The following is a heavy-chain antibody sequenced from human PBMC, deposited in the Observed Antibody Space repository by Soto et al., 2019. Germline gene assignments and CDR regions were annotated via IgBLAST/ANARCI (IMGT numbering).Heavy chain of an antibody. CDR3: AGINSSGYYIFDY. V-gene: IGHV4-59*01. D-gene: IGHD3-22*01. CDR2: IYYSGST. CDR1: GGSITDYY. Sequence: PSETLSLTCTVSGGSITDYYWSWIRQPPGKGLEWIGYIYYSGSTNYNPSLKSRVTISVDTSKNQFSLKLSSVTAADTAVYYCAGINSSGYYIFDYWGQGTLVTVSS. J-gene: IGHJ4*02.